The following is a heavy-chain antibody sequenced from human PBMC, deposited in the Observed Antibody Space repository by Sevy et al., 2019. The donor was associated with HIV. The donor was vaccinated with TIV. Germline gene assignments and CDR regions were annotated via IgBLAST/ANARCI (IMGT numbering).Heavy chain of an antibody. J-gene: IGHJ4*02. D-gene: IGHD3-22*01. V-gene: IGHV4-38-2*01. Sequence: SETLSLICVVSGYSISIGYFWGWIRQPPGKGLEWIGSIYHRGSTYYNPSLMSRVTRSVDTSKNRFSLKLTSVTAADTAVYYCAREGSPPVVSRGYYHGPSSNFDYWGQGTLVSVSS. CDR1: GYSISIGYF. CDR2: IYHRGST. CDR3: AREGSPPVVSRGYYHGPSSNFDY.